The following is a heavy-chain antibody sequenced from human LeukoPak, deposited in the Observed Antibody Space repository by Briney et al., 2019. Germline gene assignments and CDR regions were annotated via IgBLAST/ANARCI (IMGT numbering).Heavy chain of an antibody. CDR2: IYYSGSI. D-gene: IGHD3-16*01. CDR3: ARSVGAWDVFDL. Sequence: SETLSLTCTVSGGSISSSSYYWGWIRQPPGKGLEWIGSIYYSGSIYYNPSLKSRVTISVDTSKNQFSLKVNSVTAADTAVYQCARSVGAWDVFDLWGQGTMVTVSS. V-gene: IGHV4-39*07. J-gene: IGHJ3*01. CDR1: GGSISSSSYY.